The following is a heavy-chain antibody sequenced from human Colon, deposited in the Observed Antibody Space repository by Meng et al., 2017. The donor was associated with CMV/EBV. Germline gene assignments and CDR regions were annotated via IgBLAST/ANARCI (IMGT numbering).Heavy chain of an antibody. J-gene: IGHJ4*02. CDR1: GYTFIGFY. Sequence: ASVKVSCKPSGYTFIGFYMHWVRQAPGQGLEWMGGVNPNNGGTKYAQRFQGRVTMTRDTSISTAYLELSRLTSDDTAMYYCARVGRRMENDYWGQGTLVTVSS. D-gene: IGHD1-1*01. CDR3: ARVGRRMENDY. V-gene: IGHV1-2*02. CDR2: VNPNNGGT.